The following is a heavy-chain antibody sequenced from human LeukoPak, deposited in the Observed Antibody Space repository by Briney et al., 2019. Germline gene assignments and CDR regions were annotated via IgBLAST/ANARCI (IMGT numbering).Heavy chain of an antibody. CDR3: TRGSSGRRDN. J-gene: IGHJ1*01. D-gene: IGHD6-19*01. Sequence: ASVKVSCKASGYTFTSCDINWVRQATGQGLEWMGWMNPNSGSTGYGQSFQGRITMTRDISIGTAYMELSNLTSEDTAIYYCTRGSSGRRDNWGQGTLVTVSS. CDR1: GYTFTSCD. V-gene: IGHV1-8*01. CDR2: MNPNSGST.